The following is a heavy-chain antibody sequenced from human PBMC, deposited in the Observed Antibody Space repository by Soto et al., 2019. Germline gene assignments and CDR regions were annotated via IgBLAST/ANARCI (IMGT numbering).Heavy chain of an antibody. CDR2: IIPLFGTT. D-gene: IGHD3-10*01. V-gene: IGHV1-69*01. J-gene: IGHJ6*02. CDR3: AAELGFGKLSVV. CDR1: GDTFKNCV. Sequence: QVQVVQSGVEVRRPGSSVKVSCKASGDTFKNCVISWVRQAPGQGLEWMGGIIPLFGTTDFAQRFQGRLTMTTDESTTTAYMDLSRLRSEATATYYCAAELGFGKLSVVWGQGTTVIVSS.